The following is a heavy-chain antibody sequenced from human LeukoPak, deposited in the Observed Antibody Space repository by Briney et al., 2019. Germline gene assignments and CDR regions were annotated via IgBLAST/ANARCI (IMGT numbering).Heavy chain of an antibody. V-gene: IGHV4-39*07. Sequence: SGSTYYNPSLKSRVTISVDTSKNQFSLKLSSVTAADTAVYYCARHPGTAAAGTGGVDYWGQGTLVTVSS. CDR2: SGST. J-gene: IGHJ4*02. D-gene: IGHD6-13*01. CDR3: ARHPGTAAAGTGGVDY.